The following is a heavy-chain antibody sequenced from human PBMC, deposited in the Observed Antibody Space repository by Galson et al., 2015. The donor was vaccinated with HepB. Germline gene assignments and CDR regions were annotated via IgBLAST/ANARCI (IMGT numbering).Heavy chain of an antibody. V-gene: IGHV2-5*02. CDR2: IYWDDDK. J-gene: IGHJ5*02. Sequence: PALVKPTQTLTLTCTFSGFSLSTSGVGVGWIRQPPGKALEWLALIYWDDDKRYSPSLKSRLTITKDTSKNQVVLTMTNMDPVDTATYYCAHILRDDYGDYERIDPWGQGTLVTVSS. D-gene: IGHD4-17*01. CDR3: AHILRDDYGDYERIDP. CDR1: GFSLSTSGVG.